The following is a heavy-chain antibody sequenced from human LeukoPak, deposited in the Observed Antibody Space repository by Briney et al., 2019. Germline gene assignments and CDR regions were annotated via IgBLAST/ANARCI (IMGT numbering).Heavy chain of an antibody. V-gene: IGHV1-2*06. CDR1: GYTFTGYH. Sequence: ASVTVCCTASGYTFTGYHMHWVRQAPGQGLEWMGRINPNSGDTNYAQKFQGRVTMTRDTSISTAYMELSSLRSEDTAVYYCAAVGGVAAGDYWGQGTLVTVSS. D-gene: IGHD6-13*01. CDR3: AAVGGVAAGDY. CDR2: INPNSGDT. J-gene: IGHJ4*02.